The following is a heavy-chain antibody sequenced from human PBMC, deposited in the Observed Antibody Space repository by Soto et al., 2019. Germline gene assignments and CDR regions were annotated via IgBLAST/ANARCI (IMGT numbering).Heavy chain of an antibody. Sequence: QVHLQESGPGLVKPSETLSLSCSVSGGSISKFYWSWIRKTAGKGLEWMGRVYATGTTDYNPSLRSRVAMSVDMSRKTFPLRLTSVTAADTGMYYCVRDGSKTLRDWFDPWGQGKLVTVSS. V-gene: IGHV4-4*07. D-gene: IGHD4-17*01. CDR1: GGSISKFY. CDR2: VYATGTT. J-gene: IGHJ5*02. CDR3: VRDGSKTLRDWFDP.